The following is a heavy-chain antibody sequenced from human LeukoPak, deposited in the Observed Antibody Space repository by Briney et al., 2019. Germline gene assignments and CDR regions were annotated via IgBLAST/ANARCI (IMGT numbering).Heavy chain of an antibody. CDR2: INWNGGST. Sequence: GGSLRLSCAASGFTFDDYGMSWVRQAPGKGLEWVSGINWNGGSTGYADSVKGRFTISRDNAKNSLYLQMNSLRAEDTALYYCASGYYYDSSGYYYWDYFDYWGQGTLVTVSS. J-gene: IGHJ4*02. D-gene: IGHD3-22*01. CDR1: GFTFDDYG. CDR3: ASGYYYDSSGYYYWDYFDY. V-gene: IGHV3-20*04.